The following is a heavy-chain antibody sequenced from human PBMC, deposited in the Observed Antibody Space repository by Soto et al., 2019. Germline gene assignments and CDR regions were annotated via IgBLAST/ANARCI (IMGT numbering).Heavy chain of an antibody. CDR3: ARVGCSGGSCYDY. CDR1: GYTFTGYY. Sequence: ASVKVSCKASGYTFTGYYMHWVRQAPGQGLEWMGWINPNSGGTNYAQKFQGWVTMTRDTSISTAYVELSRLRSDDTAVYYCARVGCSGGSCYDYWGQGTLVTVSS. D-gene: IGHD2-15*01. CDR2: INPNSGGT. V-gene: IGHV1-2*04. J-gene: IGHJ4*02.